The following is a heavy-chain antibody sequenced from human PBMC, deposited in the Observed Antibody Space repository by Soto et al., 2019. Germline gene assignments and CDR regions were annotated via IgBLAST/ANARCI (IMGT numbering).Heavy chain of an antibody. V-gene: IGHV3-30-3*01. Sequence: QVQLVESGGGVVQPGRSLRLSCAASGFTFSSYAMHWVRQAPGKGLEWVAVISYDGSNKYYADSVKGRFTISRDNSKNTLDLQMNSRRAEDTAVYYCARDRGSGRDYYYGMDVWGQGTTVTVSS. D-gene: IGHD3-10*01. CDR3: ARDRGSGRDYYYGMDV. CDR1: GFTFSSYA. J-gene: IGHJ6*02. CDR2: ISYDGSNK.